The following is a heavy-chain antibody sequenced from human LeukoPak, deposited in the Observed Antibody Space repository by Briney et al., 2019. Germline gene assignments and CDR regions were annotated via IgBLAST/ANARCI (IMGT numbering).Heavy chain of an antibody. CDR2: IIPIFGTA. CDR1: GGTFSSYA. V-gene: IGHV1-69*13. Sequence: SVKVSCKASGGTFSSYAISWVRQAPGQGLEWMGGIIPIFGTANYAQKFQGRVTITAGESTCTAYMELSSLTFEETAVYYWAVVLSDWLLWEHYYMAGWRKGSTLTVYS. J-gene: IGHJ6*03. CDR3: AVVLSDWLLWEHYYMAG. D-gene: IGHD3-3*01.